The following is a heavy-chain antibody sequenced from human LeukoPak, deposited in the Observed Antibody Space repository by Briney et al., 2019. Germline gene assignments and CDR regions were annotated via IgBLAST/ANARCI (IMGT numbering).Heavy chain of an antibody. Sequence: SETLSLTCTVSGGSISSSSYYWGWIRQPPGKGLEWIGSIYYSGSTYYNPSLKSRVTISVDTSKNQFSLKLSSVTAADTAVYYCARVGPDGYNLGAVNYWGQGTLVTVSS. J-gene: IGHJ4*02. CDR3: ARVGPDGYNLGAVNY. CDR1: GGSISSSSYY. V-gene: IGHV4-39*01. CDR2: IYYSGST. D-gene: IGHD5-24*01.